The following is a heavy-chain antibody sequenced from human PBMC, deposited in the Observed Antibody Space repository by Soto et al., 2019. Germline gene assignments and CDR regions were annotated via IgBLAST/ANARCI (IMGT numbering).Heavy chain of an antibody. J-gene: IGHJ6*01. D-gene: IGHD3-16*01. V-gene: IGHV4-31*03. CDR3: ARDARFDYFYYGMDV. CDR1: GVSISSGGYY. Sequence: QVQLQESGPGLVKPSQTLSLTCTVSGVSISSGGYYWIWLRQHPGKGLEWIGCTDYSGSTYSNPSLKSRVTISVDTSKNQFSLRLSSVTAADTAVYYCARDARFDYFYYGMDVWGQGTTVTVSS. CDR2: TDYSGST.